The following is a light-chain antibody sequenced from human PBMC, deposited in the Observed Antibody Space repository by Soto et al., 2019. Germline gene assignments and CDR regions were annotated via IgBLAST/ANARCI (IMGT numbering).Light chain of an antibody. CDR3: CSYAGNSLWV. J-gene: IGLJ3*02. CDR1: SSDVGGYNY. Sequence: QSALTQPRPVSGSPGQSVTISCTGTSSDVGGYNYVSWYQQHPGKAPKLVIYDVSKRPSGVPDRFSGSKSANTASLTISGLQAEDEADYYCCSYAGNSLWVFGGGTKLTVL. CDR2: DVS. V-gene: IGLV2-11*01.